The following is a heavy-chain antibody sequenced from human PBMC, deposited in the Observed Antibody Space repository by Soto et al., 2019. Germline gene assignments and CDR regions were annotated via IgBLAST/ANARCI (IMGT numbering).Heavy chain of an antibody. CDR3: AHRRGAYYFDY. D-gene: IGHD1-26*01. CDR1: GFSLSTNGVG. J-gene: IGHJ4*02. CDR2: IYWDGDK. V-gene: IGHV2-5*02. Sequence: QITLKESGPTLVKPTQTLTLTCTFSGFSLSTNGVGVGWIRQPPGKALEWLALIYWDGDKRYSPSLKSRLTITNDTSKNQVVLTMTNMDPVDTATYYCAHRRGAYYFDYWGQGTLVTVSS.